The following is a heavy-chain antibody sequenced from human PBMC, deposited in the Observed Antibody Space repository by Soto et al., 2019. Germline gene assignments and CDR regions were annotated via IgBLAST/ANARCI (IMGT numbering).Heavy chain of an antibody. V-gene: IGHV5-10-1*01. J-gene: IGHJ6*02. Sequence: PGESLKISCKGSGYSFTSYWVTWVRQMPGKGLEWMGRIDPSDSYTNYNPPFQGHVTISVDKSISTAYLQWSSLKASDTAMYYCARLYGGNSDMDVWGQGTTVTVSS. CDR2: IDPSDSYT. CDR1: GYSFTSYW. D-gene: IGHD4-17*01. CDR3: ARLYGGNSDMDV.